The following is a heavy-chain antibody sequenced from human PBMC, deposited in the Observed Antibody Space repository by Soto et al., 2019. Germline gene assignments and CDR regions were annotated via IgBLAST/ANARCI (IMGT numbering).Heavy chain of an antibody. D-gene: IGHD6-6*01. J-gene: IGHJ4*02. V-gene: IGHV2-5*02. CDR3: AHRQGSSNFDY. Sequence: QITLKESGPTLVKPTQTLTLTCTFSGFSLSTSAVGVGWIRQPPGKALEWLALIYWDDDKRYSPPLKSRLTITRDTSKNQVVLTITNMDPVDTATYDCAHRQGSSNFDYWGQGTLVTVSS. CDR1: GFSLSTSAVG. CDR2: IYWDDDK.